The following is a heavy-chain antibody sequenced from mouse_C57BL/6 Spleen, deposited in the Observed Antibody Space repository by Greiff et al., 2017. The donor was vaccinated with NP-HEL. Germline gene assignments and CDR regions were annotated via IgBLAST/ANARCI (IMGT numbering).Heavy chain of an antibody. CDR2: INPSTGGT. CDR1: GYSFTGYY. D-gene: IGHD1-1*01. Sequence: LVESGPELVKPGASVKISCKASGYSFTGYYMNWVKQSPEKSLEWIGEINPSTGGTTYNQKFKAKATLTVDKSSSTAYMQLKSLTSEDSAVYYCATTVVEDYWGQGTTLTVSS. J-gene: IGHJ2*01. CDR3: ATTVVEDY. V-gene: IGHV1-42*01.